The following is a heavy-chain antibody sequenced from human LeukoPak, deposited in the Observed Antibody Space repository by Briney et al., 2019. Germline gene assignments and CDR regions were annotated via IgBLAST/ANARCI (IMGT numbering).Heavy chain of an antibody. CDR2: INAGNGNT. D-gene: IGHD2-2*01. CDR1: GFTFTSYA. CDR3: ARDLVGAFDI. V-gene: IGHV1-3*01. J-gene: IGHJ3*02. Sequence: PGGSLRLSCAASGFTFTSYAMHWVRQAPGQRLEWMGWINAGNGNTKYSQKFQGRVTITRDTSASTAYMELSSLRSEDTAVYYCARDLVGAFDIWGQGTIVTVSS.